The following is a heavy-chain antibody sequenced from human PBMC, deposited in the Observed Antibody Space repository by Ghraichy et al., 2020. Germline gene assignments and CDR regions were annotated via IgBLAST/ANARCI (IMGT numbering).Heavy chain of an antibody. V-gene: IGHV4-34*01. CDR1: GGSFSGYY. J-gene: IGHJ6*02. CDR2: INHSGST. D-gene: IGHD5-18*01. Sequence: SETLSLTCAVYGGSFSGYYWSWIRQPPGKGLEWIGEINHSGSTNYNPSLKSRVTISVDTSKNQFSLKLSSVTAADTAVYYCARDTAMVNYYYGMDVWGQGTTVTVSS. CDR3: ARDTAMVNYYYGMDV.